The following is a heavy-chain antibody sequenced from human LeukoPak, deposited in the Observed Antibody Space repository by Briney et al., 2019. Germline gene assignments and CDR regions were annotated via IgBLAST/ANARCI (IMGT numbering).Heavy chain of an antibody. CDR3: ARDLDWILFDY. CDR1: GFTFSTYW. D-gene: IGHD3-9*01. V-gene: IGHV3-74*03. CDR2: IRPEGTTT. Sequence: GGSLRLSCAASGFTFSTYWMHWVRQAPGKGLVWVSRIRPEGTTTAYADSVKGRFTISRDNPKNTLFLQMNSLSAEDTAVYYCARDLDWILFDYWGQGTLVTVSS. J-gene: IGHJ4*02.